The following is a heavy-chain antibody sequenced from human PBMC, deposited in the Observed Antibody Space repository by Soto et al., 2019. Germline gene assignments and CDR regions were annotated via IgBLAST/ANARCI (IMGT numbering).Heavy chain of an antibody. CDR1: GFSLSDSAVG. D-gene: IGHD6-19*01. V-gene: IGHV2-5*02. Sequence: QITLKESGPTLVKPTQTLTLTCTFSGFSLSDSAVGVNWIRQPPGKPLEWLALIYWDDTKHYSSSLRNRPTITKDTSKNQVVLTMTNMDPVDTATYYCAHGSGWLSDQWGQGTLVTVSS. J-gene: IGHJ4*02. CDR2: IYWDDTK. CDR3: AHGSGWLSDQ.